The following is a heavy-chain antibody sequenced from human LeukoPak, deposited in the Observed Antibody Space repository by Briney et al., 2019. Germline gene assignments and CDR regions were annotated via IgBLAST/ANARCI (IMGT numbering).Heavy chain of an antibody. CDR2: IKQDGSEK. D-gene: IGHD2-8*01. J-gene: IGHJ1*01. CDR1: GFTFSSYW. V-gene: IGHV3-7*01. CDR3: ARGYCTNGVCSAEYFQH. Sequence: PGGSLRLSCAASGFTFSSYWMSWVRQAPGKGLEWVANIKQDGSEKYYVDSVKGRFTISRDNAKNSLYLQMNSLRAEDTAVYYCARGYCTNGVCSAEYFQHWGQGTLVTVSS.